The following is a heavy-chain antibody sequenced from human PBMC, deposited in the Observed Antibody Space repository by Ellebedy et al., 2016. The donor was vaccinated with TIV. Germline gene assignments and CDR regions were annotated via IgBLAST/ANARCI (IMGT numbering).Heavy chain of an antibody. V-gene: IGHV4-4*07. D-gene: IGHD2-15*01. J-gene: IGHJ4*02. CDR2: TYNSGST. CDR1: GDSISRYY. Sequence: MPSETLSLTCTVSGDSISRYYWSWLRQPAGKGLEWIGRTYNSGSTNSNPSLKSRVTLSLHTSKSQFSLKLSSVTAADTGVYYCARGWPFDSWGQGLLVTVSS. CDR3: ARGWPFDS.